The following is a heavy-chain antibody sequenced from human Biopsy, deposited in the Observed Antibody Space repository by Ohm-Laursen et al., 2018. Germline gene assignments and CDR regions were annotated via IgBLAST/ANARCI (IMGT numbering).Heavy chain of an antibody. Sequence: SLRLSCAASGFSFRDYWMSWVRRAPGKGLEWVATIKEDGSEIKYVASVKGRFTISRDNTESSLYLQMNNLTAEDTAVYYCARGCIVWGQGTLVTVSS. CDR3: ARGCIV. V-gene: IGHV3-7*01. J-gene: IGHJ4*02. CDR1: GFSFRDYW. D-gene: IGHD3-16*02. CDR2: IKEDGSEI.